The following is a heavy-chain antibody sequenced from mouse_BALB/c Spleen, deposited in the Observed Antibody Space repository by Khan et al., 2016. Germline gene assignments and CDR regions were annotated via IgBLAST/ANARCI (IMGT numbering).Heavy chain of an antibody. J-gene: IGHJ3*01. V-gene: IGHV1-53*01. Sequence: QVQLQQSGAELVKPGASVKLSCKASGYTFTSYYMYWVKQRPGQGLEWIGEINPSNGGTNFNEKFKSKATLTVDKSSSTAYLQLSSLTSEDSAVDYCTRSGYYDYGAWLAYWGQGTLVTVSA. D-gene: IGHD2-4*01. CDR1: GYTFTSYY. CDR3: TRSGYYDYGAWLAY. CDR2: INPSNGGT.